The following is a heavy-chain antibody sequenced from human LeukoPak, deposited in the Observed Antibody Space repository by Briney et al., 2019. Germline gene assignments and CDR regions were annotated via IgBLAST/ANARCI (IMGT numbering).Heavy chain of an antibody. D-gene: IGHD3-22*01. Sequence: PGGSLRLSCAASGFTFSNYGMNWVRQTPDKGLEWVASISSTSSYIYYTDSVGGRFTISRDNTKNSLYLQMNSLRAEDTAVYYCAHSKTCYYDSSGYFCLYGMDGWGQGTTVTVSS. CDR3: AHSKTCYYDSSGYFCLYGMDG. CDR2: ISSTSSYI. V-gene: IGHV3-21*01. J-gene: IGHJ6*02. CDR1: GFTFSNYG.